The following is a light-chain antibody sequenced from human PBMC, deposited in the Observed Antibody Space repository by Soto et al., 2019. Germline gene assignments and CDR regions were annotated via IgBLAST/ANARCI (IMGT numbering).Light chain of an antibody. V-gene: IGKV3-15*01. J-gene: IGKJ1*01. CDR2: GAS. CDR1: QSIHTN. Sequence: ETVMTQSEATLSVCPGERANLSCRASQSIHTNLAWYQQKPGQPPRLLIYGASTRVTGIPTRFSGSGSGTEFTLTISSLQSEDFAVYYCQQYNNWPRTFGQGTKVEIK. CDR3: QQYNNWPRT.